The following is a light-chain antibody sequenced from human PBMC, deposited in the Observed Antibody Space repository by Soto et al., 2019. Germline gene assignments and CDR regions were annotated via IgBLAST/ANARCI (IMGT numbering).Light chain of an antibody. J-gene: IGKJ2*01. V-gene: IGKV1-9*01. CDR1: QGISNY. CDR2: AAS. Sequence: DIQLTQSPSFLSASVGDRVTLTCRASQGISNYLAWYQQKPGKAPSLLIYAASTLQSGVPSRFSGSGSGTEFTLTISSLQPEDFATYFCQQLNSSPQTFGQGTKLEIK. CDR3: QQLNSSPQT.